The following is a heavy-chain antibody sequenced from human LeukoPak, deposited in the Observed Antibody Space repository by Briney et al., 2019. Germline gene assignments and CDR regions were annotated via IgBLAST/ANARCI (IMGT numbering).Heavy chain of an antibody. Sequence: GGSLRLSCAASGFTFSSYAMSWVRQAPGKGLEWVSAISGSGGSTYYADSVKGRFTISRDNSKNTLYLQMNSLRAEDTAVYYCAKDSPSDRTNYYYYYMDVWGKGTTVTVSS. CDR2: ISGSGGST. J-gene: IGHJ6*03. D-gene: IGHD3-22*01. V-gene: IGHV3-23*01. CDR3: AKDSPSDRTNYYYYYMDV. CDR1: GFTFSSYA.